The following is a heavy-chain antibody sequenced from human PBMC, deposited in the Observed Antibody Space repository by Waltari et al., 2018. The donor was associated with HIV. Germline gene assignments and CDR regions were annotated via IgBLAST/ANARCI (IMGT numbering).Heavy chain of an antibody. CDR3: AGSEGRGAFDY. CDR1: GFTVSRHS. Sequence: EVQLVESGGGLVQSGGSLRLSWADSGFTVSRHSMSWVRQAPGKGLECVSVIYSGGRTYYGDSVKGRFTISRDNPKNTVYLQMNSLRVEDTAVYYCAGSEGRGAFDYWGQGTLVTVSS. J-gene: IGHJ4*02. V-gene: IGHV3-66*01. D-gene: IGHD3-10*01. CDR2: IYSGGRT.